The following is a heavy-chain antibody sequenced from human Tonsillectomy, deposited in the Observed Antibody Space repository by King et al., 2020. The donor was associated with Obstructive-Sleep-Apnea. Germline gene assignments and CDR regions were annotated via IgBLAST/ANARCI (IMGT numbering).Heavy chain of an antibody. J-gene: IGHJ2*01. Sequence: HVQLVESGGGVVQPGRSLRLSCAASGFTFSSYAMHWVRQAPGKGLEWVAVISYDGSNKYYADSVKGRFTISRDNSKNTLYLQMNSLRAEDTAVYYCASDKDTSWYFDLWGRGTLVTVSS. CDR2: ISYDGSNK. D-gene: IGHD5-18*01. CDR1: GFTFSSYA. CDR3: ASDKDTSWYFDL. V-gene: IGHV3-30*04.